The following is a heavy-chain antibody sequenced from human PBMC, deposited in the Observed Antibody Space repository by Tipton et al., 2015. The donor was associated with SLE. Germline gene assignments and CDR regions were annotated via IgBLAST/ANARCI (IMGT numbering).Heavy chain of an antibody. D-gene: IGHD2-2*01. J-gene: IGHJ5*02. CDR1: GGSFSGYY. CDR3: AIRRGLYCSSSSCPVGFDP. V-gene: IGHV4-34*01. Sequence: TLSLTCAVYGGSFSGYYWSWIRQPPGKGLEWIGEINHSGSTNYNPSLKSRVTMSVDTSKNQFSLKLSSVTAADTAVYYCAIRRGLYCSSSSCPVGFDPWGQGPLVTVSS. CDR2: INHSGST.